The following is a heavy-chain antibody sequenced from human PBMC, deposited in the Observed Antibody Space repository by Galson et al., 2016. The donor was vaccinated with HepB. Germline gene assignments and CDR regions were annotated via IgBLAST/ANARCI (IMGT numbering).Heavy chain of an antibody. V-gene: IGHV1-3*04. CDR2: IGTGTGNT. D-gene: IGHD1-26*01. CDR3: AAKGGMGASALEVPFDY. J-gene: IGHJ4*02. CDR1: AYIFTSHS. Sequence: SVKVSCKASAYIFTSHSLHWVRQAPGQRLEWMGYIGTGTGNTKYSQKFQGKVTMTRDTPASTAYMELSSLTYEDTAVYYCAAKGGMGASALEVPFDYWGQGTPVTISS.